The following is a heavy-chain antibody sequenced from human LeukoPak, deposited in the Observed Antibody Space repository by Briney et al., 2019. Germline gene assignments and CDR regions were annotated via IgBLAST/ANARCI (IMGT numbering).Heavy chain of an antibody. CDR1: GFTFDDYG. V-gene: IGHV3-20*04. CDR2: INWNGGST. Sequence: GGSLRLPCAASGFTFDDYGLSWVRQAPGKGLEWVSTINWNGGSTGYADSVKGRFTISRDNAKNSLYLQMNSLRAEDTALYYCARVSDISVAAYFDYWGQGTLVTVSS. D-gene: IGHD6-19*01. CDR3: ARVSDISVAAYFDY. J-gene: IGHJ4*02.